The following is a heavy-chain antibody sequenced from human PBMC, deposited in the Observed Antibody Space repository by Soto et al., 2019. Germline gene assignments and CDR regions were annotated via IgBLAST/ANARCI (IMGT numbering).Heavy chain of an antibody. J-gene: IGHJ4*02. CDR2: IYHSGTT. V-gene: IGHV4-38-2*01. CDR1: GYSISSGYC. CDR3: ARHDYYDNSGYSTGYFDY. Sequence: SETLSLTCAVSGYSISSGYCWGWIRRPPGKGLEWIGNIYHSGTTYYNPSLKSRVTISVDTSKNQFSLKLSSVTAADTAVYYCARHDYYDNSGYSTGYFDYWGQGTLVTVSS. D-gene: IGHD3-22*01.